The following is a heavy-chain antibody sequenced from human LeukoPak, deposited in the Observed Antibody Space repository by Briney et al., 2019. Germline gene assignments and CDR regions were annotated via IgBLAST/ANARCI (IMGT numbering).Heavy chain of an antibody. J-gene: IGHJ4*02. CDR2: IYHSGST. CDR1: GYSISSGYY. CDR3: ARGATPIVVVPAAISPRAAAAGGVFDY. D-gene: IGHD2-2*01. Sequence: SETLSLTCTVSGYSISSGYYWGGIRQPPGKGLEWIGSIYHSGSTYYNPSLKSRVTISVDTSKNQFSLKLSSVTAADTAVYYCARGATPIVVVPAAISPRAAAAGGVFDYWGQGTLVTVSS. V-gene: IGHV4-38-2*02.